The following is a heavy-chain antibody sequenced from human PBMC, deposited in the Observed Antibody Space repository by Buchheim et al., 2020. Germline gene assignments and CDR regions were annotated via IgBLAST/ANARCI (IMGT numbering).Heavy chain of an antibody. CDR1: GYTFTSYD. Sequence: QVQLVQSGAEVKKPGASVKVSCKASGYTFTSYDINWVRQATGQGLEWMGWMNPNSGNTGYAQKFQGRVTMTRNTSISTAYMELSSLRSEDTAVYYCASPYGSGSYYNPTRYYYYGMDVWGQGTT. D-gene: IGHD3-10*01. V-gene: IGHV1-8*01. CDR3: ASPYGSGSYYNPTRYYYYGMDV. J-gene: IGHJ6*02. CDR2: MNPNSGNT.